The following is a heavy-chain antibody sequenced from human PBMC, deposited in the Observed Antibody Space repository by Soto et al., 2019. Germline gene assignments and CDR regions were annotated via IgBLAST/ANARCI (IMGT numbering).Heavy chain of an antibody. V-gene: IGHV1-2*02. J-gene: IGHJ1*01. D-gene: IGHD6-6*01. CDR3: AREGSSSSKYFQQ. CDR1: GYTFTDYY. CDR2: INPTSGGT. Sequence: XPGKLSGKASGYTFTDYYIHWLRQAPGQGLEWMGWINPTSGGTNYAQRFQGRVTMTRDTSISTAYMELSRLRSDDTALYYCAREGSSSSKYFQQCGQGTLVTVSS.